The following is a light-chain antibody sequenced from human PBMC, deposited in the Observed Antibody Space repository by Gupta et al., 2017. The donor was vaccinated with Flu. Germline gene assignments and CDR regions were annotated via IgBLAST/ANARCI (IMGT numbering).Light chain of an antibody. V-gene: IGLV1-44*01. CDR2: KTN. CDR3: AAWDDSLNGPV. J-gene: IGLJ3*02. Sequence: QSVVTQSPSVSGPPGQRVTISCSGSSPNIGSHTVNWYQKVPGAAPNLLIYKTNQRPSGVPDRFSGSKSGTSASLAISGLQSEDEADYYCAAWDDSLNGPVFGGGTKLTVL. CDR1: SPNIGSHT.